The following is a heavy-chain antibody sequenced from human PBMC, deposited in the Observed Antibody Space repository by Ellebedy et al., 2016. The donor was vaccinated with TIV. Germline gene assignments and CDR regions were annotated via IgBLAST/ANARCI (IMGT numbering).Heavy chain of an antibody. CDR2: IGTAGDT. J-gene: IGHJ4*02. Sequence: GESLKISCAASGFTFSSYDMHWVRQVTGKGLEWVSAIGTAGDTYYADSVKGRFTISRDNSKNTLYLQMNSLRAEDTAVYYCAKDSWSSGWYRGGYWGQGTLVTVSS. CDR1: GFTFSSYD. CDR3: AKDSWSSGWYRGGY. D-gene: IGHD6-19*01. V-gene: IGHV3-13*01.